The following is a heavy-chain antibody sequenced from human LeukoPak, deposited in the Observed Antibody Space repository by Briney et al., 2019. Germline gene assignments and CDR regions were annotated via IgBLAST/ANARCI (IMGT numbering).Heavy chain of an antibody. CDR1: GGSISSYY. Sequence: MPSETLPLTCTVSGGSISSYYLSWIRQPAGKGLEWIWRIYTSGSTNYNPSLKSRVTMSVDTSKNQFSLKLTSVTAADSAVYHCARTKLGGDQYYIDYWGQGTLATVSS. V-gene: IGHV4-4*07. CDR2: IYTSGST. CDR3: ARTKLGGDQYYIDY. J-gene: IGHJ4*02. D-gene: IGHD4-17*01.